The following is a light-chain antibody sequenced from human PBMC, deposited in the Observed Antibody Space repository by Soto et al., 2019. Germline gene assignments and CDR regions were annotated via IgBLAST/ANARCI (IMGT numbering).Light chain of an antibody. Sequence: SYELTQPPSVSVAPGKTARITCGGNKIGSKSVHWYQQKPGQAPVLVIYYDSDRPSGIPERFSGYNSGNTATLTISRVEAGDEADYYCQVWDSSSDRDVVFGGGTKLTVL. CDR1: KIGSKS. CDR3: QVWDSSSDRDVV. V-gene: IGLV3-21*04. CDR2: YDS. J-gene: IGLJ2*01.